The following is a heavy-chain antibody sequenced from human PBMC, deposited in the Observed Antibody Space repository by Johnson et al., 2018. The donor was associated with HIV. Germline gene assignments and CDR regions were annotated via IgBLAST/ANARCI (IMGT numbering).Heavy chain of an antibody. J-gene: IGHJ3*02. CDR3: ARRAHDAFDI. V-gene: IGHV3-23*04. CDR2: ISGSGGST. CDR1: GFTFSSYA. Sequence: VQLVESGGGLVQPGGSLRLSCAASGFTFSSYAMSWVRQAPGKGLEWVSAISGSGGSTYYADSVKGRFTISRYNSKNTLFLQMGSRRAEDLAVYYCARRAHDAFDIWGQGTMVTVSS.